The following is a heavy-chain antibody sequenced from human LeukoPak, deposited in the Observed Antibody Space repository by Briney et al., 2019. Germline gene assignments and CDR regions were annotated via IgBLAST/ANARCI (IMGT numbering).Heavy chain of an antibody. CDR2: ISSSGSTI. V-gene: IGHV3-11*01. Sequence: GGSLRLSCAASGFTFSDYYMSWIRQAPGKGLEWVSYISSSGSTIYYADSVKGRFTISRDNSKNSLYLQMNSLRAEDTAVYYCAREGYYYDSSGYPDIWGQGTMVTVSS. J-gene: IGHJ3*02. CDR1: GFTFSDYY. D-gene: IGHD3-22*01. CDR3: AREGYYYDSSGYPDI.